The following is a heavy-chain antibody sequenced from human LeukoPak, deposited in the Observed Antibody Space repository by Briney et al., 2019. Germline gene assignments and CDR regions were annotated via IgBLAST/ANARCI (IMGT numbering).Heavy chain of an antibody. CDR2: ISGSGGST. D-gene: IGHD3-3*01. Sequence: GGSLRLSCAASGFTFSGYAMSWVRQAPGKGLEWVSAISGSGGSTYYADSVKGRFTISRDNSKNTLYLQMNSLRAEDTAVYYCAKLHDFWSGYFDYWGQGTLVTVSS. CDR3: AKLHDFWSGYFDY. V-gene: IGHV3-23*01. J-gene: IGHJ4*02. CDR1: GFTFSGYA.